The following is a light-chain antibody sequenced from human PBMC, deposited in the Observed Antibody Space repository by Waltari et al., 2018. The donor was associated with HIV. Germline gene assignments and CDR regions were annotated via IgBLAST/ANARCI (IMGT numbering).Light chain of an antibody. V-gene: IGKV3-15*01. CDR1: QSVSSN. J-gene: IGKJ1*01. CDR2: GAS. Sequence: EIVMTQSPATLSVSPGERATLSCRASQSVSSNLAWYQQKPGQAPRLLIYGASTRTTGIPARFSGSGSGTKFTLTISSLQSEDFAVYYCQQYSNWPRTFGQGTKVEIK. CDR3: QQYSNWPRT.